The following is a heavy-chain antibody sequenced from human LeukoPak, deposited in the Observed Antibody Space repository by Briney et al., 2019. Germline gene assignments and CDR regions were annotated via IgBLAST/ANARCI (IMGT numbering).Heavy chain of an antibody. CDR1: GFIFSSYA. Sequence: GGSLRLSCAASGFIFSSYAMSWVRQAPGKGLEWVSSTSGSGGRTYYADSVKGRFTISRDNSKNTLYLQMNSLRVEDTAVCYCTKDSPPPPGYNYGHSDFWGQGALVTVSS. D-gene: IGHD5-18*01. CDR3: TKDSPPPPGYNYGHSDF. J-gene: IGHJ4*02. CDR2: TSGSGGRT. V-gene: IGHV3-23*01.